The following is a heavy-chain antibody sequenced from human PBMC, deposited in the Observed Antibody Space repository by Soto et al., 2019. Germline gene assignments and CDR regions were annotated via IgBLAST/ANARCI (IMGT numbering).Heavy chain of an antibody. CDR1: GFTFSSYA. Sequence: HPGGSLRLSCAASGFTFSSYAMHWVRQAPGKGLEWVAVISYDGSNKYYADSVKGRFTISRDNSKNTLYLQMNSLRAEDTAVYYCARVVGEKLVKEIGYSYGSFDYWGQGTLVTVSS. CDR2: ISYDGSNK. D-gene: IGHD5-18*01. CDR3: ARVVGEKLVKEIGYSYGSFDY. V-gene: IGHV3-30-3*01. J-gene: IGHJ4*02.